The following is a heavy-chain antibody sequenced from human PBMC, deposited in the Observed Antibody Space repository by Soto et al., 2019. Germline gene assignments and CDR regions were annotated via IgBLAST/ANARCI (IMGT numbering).Heavy chain of an antibody. V-gene: IGHV1-69*13. CDR3: ACRVGASPNFFDY. D-gene: IGHD1-26*01. CDR1: GGTFNRYP. J-gene: IGHJ4*02. Sequence: SVKVSCKASGGTFNRYPISWVRQAPGQGLEWMGGIIPIFGTANYAQNFQARGTITADESKSTAYKELSSLRSEDTAAYYCACRVGASPNFFDYWGQGTLVTVSS. CDR2: IIPIFGTA.